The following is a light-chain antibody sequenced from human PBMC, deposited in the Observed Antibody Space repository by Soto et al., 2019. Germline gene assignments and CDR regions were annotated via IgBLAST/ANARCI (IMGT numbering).Light chain of an antibody. CDR2: GAS. V-gene: IGKV3-20*01. CDR3: QQYGYLVT. Sequence: EIVLTQSPATLSLSQGETATLSCRASQSVRNYLAWYQQKPGQAPRLLIYGASSRATGIPDRFSGSGSGTDFTLTISRLEPEDFAMYYCQQYGYLVTFGGGTKVDIK. J-gene: IGKJ4*01. CDR1: QSVRNY.